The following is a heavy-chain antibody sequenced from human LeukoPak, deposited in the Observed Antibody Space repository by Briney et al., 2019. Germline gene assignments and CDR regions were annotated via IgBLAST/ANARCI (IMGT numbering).Heavy chain of an antibody. J-gene: IGHJ4*02. Sequence: GGSLSLSCAASGFTFRSYSMKWVRQARGKGVEWVSFISSSSSYIYYADSVKGRFTISRDNAKNSLYLQMNSLRAEDTPVYYSARTVQYYAGIGYYSDYSGQGNLVTLS. CDR3: ARTVQYYAGIGYYSDY. CDR1: GFTFRSYS. D-gene: IGHD3-22*01. CDR2: ISSSSSYI. V-gene: IGHV3-21*01.